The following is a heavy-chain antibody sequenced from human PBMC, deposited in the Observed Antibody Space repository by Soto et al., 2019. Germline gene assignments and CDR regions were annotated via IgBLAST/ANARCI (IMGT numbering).Heavy chain of an antibody. Sequence: SETLSLTCTVSGGSISSGGYYWSWIRQHPGKGLEWIGYIYYSGSTYYNPSLKSRVTISVDTSKNQFSLKLSSVTAADTAVYYCARDRDGGADYWGQGTLVTVSS. D-gene: IGHD2-21*02. J-gene: IGHJ4*02. CDR2: IYYSGST. CDR3: ARDRDGGADY. CDR1: GGSISSGGYY. V-gene: IGHV4-31*03.